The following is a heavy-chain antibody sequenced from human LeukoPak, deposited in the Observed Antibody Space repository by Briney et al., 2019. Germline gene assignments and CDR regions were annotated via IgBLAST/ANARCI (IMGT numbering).Heavy chain of an antibody. CDR2: INHSGST. J-gene: IGHJ4*02. D-gene: IGHD3-10*01. CDR1: GFTFSSYS. Sequence: GSLRLFCAASGFTFSSYSMNWVRQAPGKGLEWIGEINHSGSTNYNPSLKSRVTISVDTSKNQFSLKLRSVTAADTAVYYCTRAKRIIMVRGVITRYFDHWGQGTLVTVSS. CDR3: TRAKRIIMVRGVITRYFDH. V-gene: IGHV4-34*01.